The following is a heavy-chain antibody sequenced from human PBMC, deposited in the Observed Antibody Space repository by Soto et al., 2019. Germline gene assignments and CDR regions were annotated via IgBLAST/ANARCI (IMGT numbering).Heavy chain of an antibody. D-gene: IGHD6-13*01. CDR2: IIPIFGTA. CDR3: ARARTAAGLFDY. V-gene: IGHV1-69*13. CDR1: GGTFSSYA. J-gene: IGHJ4*02. Sequence: GASVKVSCKASGGTFSSYAISWVRQAPGQGLEWMGGIIPIFGTANYAQKFQGRVTITADESTSTAYMELSSLRSEDTAVYYCARARTAAGLFDYWGQGTLVTVSS.